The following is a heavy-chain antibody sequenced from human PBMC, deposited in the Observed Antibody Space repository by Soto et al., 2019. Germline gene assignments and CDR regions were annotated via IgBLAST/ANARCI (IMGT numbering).Heavy chain of an antibody. D-gene: IGHD6-13*01. V-gene: IGHV3-23*01. Sequence: EVLLLESGGRLVQPGGSLRLSCVGSGFTFTNFAMSWVRQAPGKGLEWVSVISGSAGSTFYADSVKGRFTISRDNFKNTLYLQMNSLRAEDTAVYYCAKEQGSTWYPTDHWGQGTLVTVSS. CDR1: GFTFTNFA. J-gene: IGHJ4*02. CDR2: ISGSAGST. CDR3: AKEQGSTWYPTDH.